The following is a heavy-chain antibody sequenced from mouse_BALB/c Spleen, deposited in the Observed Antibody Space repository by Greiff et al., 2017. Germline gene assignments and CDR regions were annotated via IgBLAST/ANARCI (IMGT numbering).Heavy chain of an antibody. V-gene: IGHV2-9*02. CDR3: ASSSSLYYFDY. CDR1: GFSLTSYG. CDR2: IWAGGST. J-gene: IGHJ2*01. Sequence: VQLKESGPGLVAPSQSLSITCTVSGFSLTSYGVHWVRQPPGKGLEWLGVIWAGGSTNYNSALMSRLSISKDNSKSQVFLKMNSLQTDDTAMYYCASSSSLYYFDYWGQGTTLTVSS. D-gene: IGHD1-1*01.